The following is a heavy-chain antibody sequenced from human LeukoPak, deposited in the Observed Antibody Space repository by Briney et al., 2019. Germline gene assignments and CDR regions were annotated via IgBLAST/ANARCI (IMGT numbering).Heavy chain of an antibody. V-gene: IGHV1-2*06. CDR1: GYTFTGYY. D-gene: IGHD6-13*01. Sequence: ASVKVSCKASGYTFTGYYMHWVRQAPGQGLEWMGRINPNSGGTNYAQKFQGRVTMTRDTSISTAYMELGRLRSDDTAVYYCARVAAAGTQWDYWGQGTLVTVSS. CDR3: ARVAAAGTQWDY. CDR2: INPNSGGT. J-gene: IGHJ4*02.